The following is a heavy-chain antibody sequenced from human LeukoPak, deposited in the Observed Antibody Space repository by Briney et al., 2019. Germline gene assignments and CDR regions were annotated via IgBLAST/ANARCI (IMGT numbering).Heavy chain of an antibody. CDR3: ARDHHGDYNY. CDR1: GFTFSSYS. Sequence: GGSLRLSCAASGFTFSSYSMNWVRQAPGKGLEWVAVISYDGSNKYYADSVKGRFTISRDNSKNTQYLQMNSLRAEDTAVYYCARDHHGDYNYWGQGTLVTVSS. V-gene: IGHV3-30*03. J-gene: IGHJ4*02. CDR2: ISYDGSNK. D-gene: IGHD4-17*01.